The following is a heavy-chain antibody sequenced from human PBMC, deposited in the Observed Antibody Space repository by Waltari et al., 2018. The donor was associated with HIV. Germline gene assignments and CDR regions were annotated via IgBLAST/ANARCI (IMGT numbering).Heavy chain of an antibody. CDR2: IIPVLHTA. V-gene: IGHV1-69*04. D-gene: IGHD5-12*01. CDR3: ARGRGIHLGMDV. Sequence: QVRLVQSRAEVTKPGASVKISCKAPGDTFSSNAVTWVRQAPGQGLEWMGRIIPVLHTADYAQKFQGRVTITVDRSTATVYMELSSLRSDDTAVYYCARGRGIHLGMDVWGQGTTVTVSS. CDR1: GDTFSSNA. J-gene: IGHJ6*02.